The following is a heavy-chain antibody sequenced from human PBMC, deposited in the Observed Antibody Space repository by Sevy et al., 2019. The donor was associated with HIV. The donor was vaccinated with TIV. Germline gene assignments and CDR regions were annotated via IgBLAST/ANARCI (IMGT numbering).Heavy chain of an antibody. CDR2: YIPMFDTA. V-gene: IGHV1-69*13. J-gene: IGHJ6*02. D-gene: IGHD3-22*01. Sequence: ASVKVSCKASGGTVSNYAISWVLQAPGQGLEWMGGYIPMFDTANSAQKFQGRVTLTADGSTSSAYMELSSLRSEDTAVYYCASSYYESSGYSPLYYYGMDVWGQWTTVTVSS. CDR1: GGTVSNYA. CDR3: ASSYYESSGYSPLYYYGMDV.